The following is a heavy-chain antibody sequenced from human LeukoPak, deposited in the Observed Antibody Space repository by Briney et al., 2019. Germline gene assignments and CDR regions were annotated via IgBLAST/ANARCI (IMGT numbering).Heavy chain of an antibody. CDR1: GGSISSGGYY. CDR2: IYYSGST. D-gene: IGHD3-22*01. CDR3: ARGYFSRIYDRGAFDI. Sequence: KPSQTLSLTCTVSGGSISSGGYYWSWIRQHPGKGLEWIGYIYYSGSTYYNPSLKSRVTISVDTSKNQFSLKLSSATAADTAVYYCARGYFSRIYDRGAFDIWGQGTMVTVSS. J-gene: IGHJ3*02. V-gene: IGHV4-31*03.